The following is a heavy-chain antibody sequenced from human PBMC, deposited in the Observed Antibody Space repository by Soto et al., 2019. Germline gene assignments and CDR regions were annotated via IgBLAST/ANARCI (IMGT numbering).Heavy chain of an antibody. J-gene: IGHJ4*02. CDR2: IDPSDSQT. Sequence: GESLKIYCKGSGYSFAGYWITWVRQKPGKGLEWMGRIDPSDSQTYYSPSFRGHVTISVTKSITTVFLQWSSLRASDTAMYYCARQIYDSDTGPNFQYYFDSWGQGTPVTVSS. CDR1: GYSFAGYW. V-gene: IGHV5-10-1*01. CDR3: ARQIYDSDTGPNFQYYFDS. D-gene: IGHD3-22*01.